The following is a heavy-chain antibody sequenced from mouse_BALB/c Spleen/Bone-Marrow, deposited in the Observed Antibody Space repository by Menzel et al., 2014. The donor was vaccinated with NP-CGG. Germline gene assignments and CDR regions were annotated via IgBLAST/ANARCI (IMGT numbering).Heavy chain of an antibody. D-gene: IGHD2-3*01. V-gene: IGHV5-12*02. CDR1: GFTFSDYY. Sequence: EVNLVESGGGLVQPGGSLKLSRATSGFTFSDYYMYWVRQTPEKRLEWVAYISNGGGSTYYPDTVKGRFTISRDNAKNTLYLQMSRLKSEDTAMYYCARPLYDGYYVAYWGQGTLVTVSA. CDR2: ISNGGGST. CDR3: ARPLYDGYYVAY. J-gene: IGHJ3*01.